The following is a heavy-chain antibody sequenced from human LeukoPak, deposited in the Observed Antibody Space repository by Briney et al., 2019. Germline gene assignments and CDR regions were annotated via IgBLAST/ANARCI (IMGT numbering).Heavy chain of an antibody. V-gene: IGHV3-9*01. J-gene: IGHJ4*02. CDR3: TKVTDWRTGFDY. CDR2: ITWNSDDM. Sequence: PGRSLRLSCAASGFTFDGYGMYWVRQAPGKGLEWVSGITWNSDDMAYADSVKGRFTISRDNAKNCLYLQMNSLGVEDTALYYCTKVTDWRTGFDYWGQGTLVTVSS. CDR1: GFTFDGYG. D-gene: IGHD3-9*01.